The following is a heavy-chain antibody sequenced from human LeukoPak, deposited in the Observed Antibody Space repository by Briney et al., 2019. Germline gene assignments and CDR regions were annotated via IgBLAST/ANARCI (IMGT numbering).Heavy chain of an antibody. V-gene: IGHV5-51*01. Sequence: GESLRISCKASGYSFSSYWIGWVRQMPGKGLELMGLIYPGDSYTRYTPSFQGQVTISADKSITTAYLQWSSLQASDTAMYYCARSLSPAAVALDYWGQGALVTVSS. CDR1: GYSFSSYW. J-gene: IGHJ4*02. D-gene: IGHD2-2*01. CDR3: ARSLSPAAVALDY. CDR2: IYPGDSYT.